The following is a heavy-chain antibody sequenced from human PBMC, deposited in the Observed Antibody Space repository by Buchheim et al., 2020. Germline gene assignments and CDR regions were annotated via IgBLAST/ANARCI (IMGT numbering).Heavy chain of an antibody. Sequence: QVQLQESGPGLVKPSETLSLTCTVSGGSISSYYWSWIRQPPGKGLEWIGYIYYSGSTNYNPSLKSRVTIPVDRSKNQFSLKLSSVAAADTAVYYCARQLGYCSGGSCYSAWFDPWGQGTL. CDR1: GGSISSYY. D-gene: IGHD2-15*01. CDR2: IYYSGST. V-gene: IGHV4-59*08. J-gene: IGHJ5*02. CDR3: ARQLGYCSGGSCYSAWFDP.